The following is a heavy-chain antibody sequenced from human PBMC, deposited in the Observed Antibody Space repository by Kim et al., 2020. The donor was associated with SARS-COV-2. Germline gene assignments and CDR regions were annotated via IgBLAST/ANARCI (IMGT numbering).Heavy chain of an antibody. J-gene: IGHJ6*02. CDR2: ISSSSSYI. D-gene: IGHD5-12*01. Sequence: GGSLRLSCAASGFTFSSYSMNWVRQAPGKGLEWVSSISSSSSYIYYADSVKGRFTISRDNAKNSLYLQMNSLRAEDTAVYYCARELEIVATMSTYYYYGMDVWGQGTTVTVSS. CDR3: ARELEIVATMSTYYYYGMDV. V-gene: IGHV3-21*01. CDR1: GFTFSSYS.